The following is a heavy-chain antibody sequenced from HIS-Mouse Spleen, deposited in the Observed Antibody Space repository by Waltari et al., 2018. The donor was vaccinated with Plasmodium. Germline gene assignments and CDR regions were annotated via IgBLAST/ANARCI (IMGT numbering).Heavy chain of an antibody. Sequence: QVQLVQSGAEVKKPGASVTVSCKASGYTFTGYYMHWVRQAPGQGLEWMGWINPNRGGTNYAQKFQGRVTMTRDTSISTAYMELSRLRSDDTAVYYCAKVLGYKAAAGTFVEYFQHWGQGTLVTVSS. V-gene: IGHV1-2*02. J-gene: IGHJ1*01. CDR3: AKVLGYKAAAGTFVEYFQH. CDR2: INPNRGGT. CDR1: GYTFTGYY. D-gene: IGHD6-13*01.